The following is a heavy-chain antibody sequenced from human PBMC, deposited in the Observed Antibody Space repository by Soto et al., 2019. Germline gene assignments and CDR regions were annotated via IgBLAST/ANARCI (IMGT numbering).Heavy chain of an antibody. D-gene: IGHD4-17*01. J-gene: IGHJ4*02. CDR2: ISYDGSNK. Sequence: QVQLVESGGGVVQPGRSLRLSCAASGFTFSSYAMHWVRQAPCKGLEWVAVISYDGSNKYYADSVKGRFTISRDNSKNTLYRQMNSLRAEDTAVYYCAREATVVTRPFDYWGQGTLVTVSS. CDR1: GFTFSSYA. CDR3: AREATVVTRPFDY. V-gene: IGHV3-30-3*01.